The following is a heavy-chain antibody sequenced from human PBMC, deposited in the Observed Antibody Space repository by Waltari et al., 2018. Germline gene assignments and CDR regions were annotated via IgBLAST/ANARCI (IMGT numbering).Heavy chain of an antibody. CDR3: ARDPPDGYTYFDY. CDR2: TYDRSRWDN. Sequence: QVQLQQSGPGLVKPSQTLSLTCAISGDSVSSKTAAWNWIRQSPSRGLEWLGRTYDRSRWDNNDAVSVKSRITINQDTSKNQFSLQLSSVTPEDTAVYYCARDPPDGYTYFDYWGQGTLVTVSS. V-gene: IGHV6-1*01. D-gene: IGHD3-16*01. J-gene: IGHJ4*02. CDR1: GDSVSSKTAA.